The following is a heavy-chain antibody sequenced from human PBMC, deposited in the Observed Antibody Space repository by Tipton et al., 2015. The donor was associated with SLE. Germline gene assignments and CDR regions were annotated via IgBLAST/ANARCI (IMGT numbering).Heavy chain of an antibody. V-gene: IGHV4-4*02. D-gene: IGHD3/OR15-3a*01. J-gene: IGHJ6*03. CDR1: GGSISSSNW. CDR3: ASARRDWDSYYYYYYYMDV. CDR2: IYHSGST. Sequence: TLSLTCNVFGGSISSSNWWSWVRQSPGKGLEWIAEIYHSGSTDYNPPLESRVTISLDTSKNQFSLRLSSVTAADTAVYYCASARRDWDSYYYYYYYMDVWGKGTTVTVSS.